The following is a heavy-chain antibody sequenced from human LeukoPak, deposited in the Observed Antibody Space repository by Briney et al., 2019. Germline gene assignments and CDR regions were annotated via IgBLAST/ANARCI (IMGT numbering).Heavy chain of an antibody. CDR2: IYYSGST. J-gene: IGHJ4*02. CDR3: ARSTYYYGSGSYYRRFDY. V-gene: IGHV4-59*01. D-gene: IGHD3-10*01. CDR1: GGSISSYY. Sequence: PSETLSLTCTVSGGSISSYYWSWIRQPPGKGLEWIGYIYYSGSTNYNPSLKSRVTISVDTSKNQFSLKLSSVTAADTAVYYCARSTYYYGSGSYYRRFDYWGRGTLVTVSS.